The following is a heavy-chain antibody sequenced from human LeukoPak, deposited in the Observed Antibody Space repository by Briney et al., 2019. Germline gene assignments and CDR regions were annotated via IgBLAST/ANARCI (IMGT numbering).Heavy chain of an antibody. Sequence: GGSLTLSCAASGFTVTSHDVGWVRQAPGQGLEWVSDFLSGGTTRYADSVRGRSTISRDSSKNTVFLQINGVRDEDTAVYYCAGEIGDSSRYWDYFDSWGEGTLVTVSS. CDR3: AGEIGDSSRYWDYFDS. CDR1: GFTVTSHD. V-gene: IGHV3-66*02. J-gene: IGHJ4*02. CDR2: FLSGGTT. D-gene: IGHD6-25*01.